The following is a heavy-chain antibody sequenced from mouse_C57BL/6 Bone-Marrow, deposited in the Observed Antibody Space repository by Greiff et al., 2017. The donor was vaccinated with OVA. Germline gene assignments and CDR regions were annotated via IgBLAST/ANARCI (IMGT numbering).Heavy chain of an antibody. CDR2: IDPSDSYT. CDR3: ARSRDYDLSYWYFDV. D-gene: IGHD2-4*01. Sequence: QVQLQQPGAELVMPGASVKLSCKASGYTFTSYWMHWVKQRPGQGLEWIGEIDPSDSYTNYNQKFKGKSTLTVDKSSSTAYMQLSSLTSEDSAVYYCARSRDYDLSYWYFDVWGTGTTVTVSS. CDR1: GYTFTSYW. V-gene: IGHV1-69*01. J-gene: IGHJ1*03.